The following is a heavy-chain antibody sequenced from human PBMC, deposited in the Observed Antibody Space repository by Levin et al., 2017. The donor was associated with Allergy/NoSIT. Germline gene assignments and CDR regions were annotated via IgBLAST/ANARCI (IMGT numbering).Heavy chain of an antibody. CDR1: GFTFSSYA. D-gene: IGHD5-12*01. CDR3: AKDRGYSGYTIPIDY. J-gene: IGHJ4*02. CDR2: ISGSGGST. Sequence: GESLKISCAASGFTFSSYAMSWVRQAPGKGLEWVSAISGSGGSTYYADSVKGRFTISRDNSKNTLYLQMNSLRAEDTAVYYCAKDRGYSGYTIPIDYWGQGTLVTVSS. V-gene: IGHV3-23*01.